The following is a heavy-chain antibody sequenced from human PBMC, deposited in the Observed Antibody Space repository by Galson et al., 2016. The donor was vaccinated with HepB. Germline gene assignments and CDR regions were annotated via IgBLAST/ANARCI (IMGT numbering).Heavy chain of an antibody. Sequence: SLRLSCAASGFPFSDYYMTWNRQAPGEGLEWVSYISSSSTYTAYADSVKGRFTISRDNAKNSLYLQMNSLRAEDTAVYYCARDVGAAAGYDYWGQGTLVTVSS. V-gene: IGHV3-11*06. CDR3: ARDVGAAAGYDY. CDR1: GFPFSDYY. J-gene: IGHJ4*02. D-gene: IGHD6-13*01. CDR2: ISSSSTYT.